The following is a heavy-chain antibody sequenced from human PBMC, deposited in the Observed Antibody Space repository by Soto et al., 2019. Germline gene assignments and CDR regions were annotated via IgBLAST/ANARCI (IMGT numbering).Heavy chain of an antibody. CDR2: ISFDGTEQ. CDR1: GFTFGDYG. V-gene: IGHV3-30*03. D-gene: IGHD2-21*02. Sequence: GGSLRLSCAASGFTFGDYGIHWVRQAPGKGLEWLALISFDGTEQHYADSVKGRFTISRDNSKNTLYLQMNSLRVDDTAVYYCTISLTYSFDYWGQGTLVTVSS. J-gene: IGHJ4*02. CDR3: TISLTYSFDY.